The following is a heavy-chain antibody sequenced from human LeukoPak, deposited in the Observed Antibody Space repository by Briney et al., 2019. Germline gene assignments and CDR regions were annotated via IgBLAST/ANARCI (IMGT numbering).Heavy chain of an antibody. D-gene: IGHD4-11*01. Sequence: GASVKVSCKASGYTFTVYYMNWVRQAPGQGLEWMGRINPNSGGTKYAQKFQGRVTMTRDTSINTAYMELSRLRSDDTAVYYCAREDSNPKYYYYYGMDVWGQGTTVIVSS. CDR2: INPNSGGT. CDR1: GYTFTVYY. CDR3: AREDSNPKYYYYYGMDV. V-gene: IGHV1-2*06. J-gene: IGHJ6*02.